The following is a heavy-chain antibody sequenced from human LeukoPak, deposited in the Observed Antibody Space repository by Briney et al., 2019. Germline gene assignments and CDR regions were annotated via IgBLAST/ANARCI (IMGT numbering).Heavy chain of an antibody. Sequence: GGSLRLSCAASGFTFSSYSMNWVRQAPGKGLEWVSSISSSSSYIYYADSVKGRFTISRDNAKNSLYLQMNSLRAEDTAVYYCAKGLRYNWNFDYWGQGTLVTVSS. CDR3: AKGLRYNWNFDY. CDR1: GFTFSSYS. V-gene: IGHV3-21*01. J-gene: IGHJ4*02. CDR2: ISSSSSYI. D-gene: IGHD1-20*01.